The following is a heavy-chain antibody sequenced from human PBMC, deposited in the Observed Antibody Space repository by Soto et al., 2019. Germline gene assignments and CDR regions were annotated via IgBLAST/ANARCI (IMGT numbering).Heavy chain of an antibody. D-gene: IGHD1-7*01. J-gene: IGHJ4*02. CDR3: AAMDEETGTSKY. Sequence: ASVKVSCKASGFTFTSSAVQWVRQARGQRLEWIGWIVVGSGNTNYAQKFQERVTITRDMSTSTAYMELSSLRSEDTAVYYCAAMDEETGTSKYWGQGTLVTVSS. CDR2: IVVGSGNT. CDR1: GFTFTSSA. V-gene: IGHV1-58*01.